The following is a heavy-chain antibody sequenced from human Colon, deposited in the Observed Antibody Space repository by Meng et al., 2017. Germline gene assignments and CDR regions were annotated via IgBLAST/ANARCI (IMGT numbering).Heavy chain of an antibody. CDR2: IDRSGTT. V-gene: IGHV4-38-2*01. D-gene: IGHD3-22*01. Sequence: QVQLQEPGPGLVKPSETLSLTCSVSGYSISTAYYWGWIRQTPGKGLEWIASIDRSGTTYYNPSLESRVTISVDTSKNRFSLRLNSVTAADTAVYFCARTIYSSSVDYWGQGTLVTVSS. CDR1: GYSISTAYY. CDR3: ARTIYSSSVDY. J-gene: IGHJ4*02.